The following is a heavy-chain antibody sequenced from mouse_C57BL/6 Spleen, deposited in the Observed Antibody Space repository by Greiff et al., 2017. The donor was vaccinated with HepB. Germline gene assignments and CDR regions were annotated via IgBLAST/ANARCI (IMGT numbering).Heavy chain of an antibody. CDR1: GYTFTDHT. V-gene: IGHV1-78*01. CDR3: ARGGYYYGSSYVAY. CDR2: IYPRDGST. Sequence: VKLQESDAELVKPGASVKISCKVSGYTFTDHTIHWMKQRPEQGLEWIGYIYPRDGSTKYNEKFKGKATLTADKSSSTAYMQLNSLTSEDSAVYFCARGGYYYGSSYVAYWGQGTLVTVSA. D-gene: IGHD1-1*01. J-gene: IGHJ3*01.